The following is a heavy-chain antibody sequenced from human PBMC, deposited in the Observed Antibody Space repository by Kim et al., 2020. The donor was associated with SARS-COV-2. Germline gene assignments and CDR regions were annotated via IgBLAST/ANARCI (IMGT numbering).Heavy chain of an antibody. CDR2: IFGGGST. J-gene: IGHJ4*02. CDR1: GFTVSSNH. CDR3: ASSPSSGWYYFDS. Sequence: GGSLRLSCAASGFTVSSNHMTWVRQAPGKVLEWVSVIFGGGSTYYADSVKVRFTISRDNSKNTVSLQMNSLRAEDTAIYYCASSPSSGWYYFDSWGQGMLVTVSS. V-gene: IGHV3-53*01. D-gene: IGHD6-19*01.